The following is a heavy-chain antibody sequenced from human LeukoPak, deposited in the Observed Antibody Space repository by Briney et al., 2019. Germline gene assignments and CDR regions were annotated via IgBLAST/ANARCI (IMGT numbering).Heavy chain of an antibody. D-gene: IGHD6-19*01. V-gene: IGHV3-21*04. CDR2: ISSSSSYI. CDR1: GFTFSSYS. Sequence: GGSLRLSCAASGFTFSSYSMNWVRQAPGKGLEWVSSISSSSSYIYYADSVKGRFTISRDSSKNTVYLQMNGLRAEDTAVYYCAKGGNSGRTYYYYYMDVWGKGTTVTVSS. CDR3: AKGGNSGRTYYYYYMDV. J-gene: IGHJ6*03.